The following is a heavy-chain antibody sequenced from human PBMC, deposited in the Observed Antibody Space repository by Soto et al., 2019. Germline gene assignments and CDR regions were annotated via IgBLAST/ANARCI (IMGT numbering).Heavy chain of an antibody. Sequence: GGSLRLSCVGSGFTVSAYEIHWVRQAPGKGLDWVAVISSGGRHQFYTDSVRGRFTISRDDSKNTVFLQMNNLTPQDAAIYYCAKDAVPGPPDYFDFWGQGTLVTVSS. J-gene: IGHJ4*02. CDR3: AKDAVPGPPDYFDF. CDR1: GFTVSAYE. V-gene: IGHV3-30*04. D-gene: IGHD6-19*01. CDR2: ISSGGRHQ.